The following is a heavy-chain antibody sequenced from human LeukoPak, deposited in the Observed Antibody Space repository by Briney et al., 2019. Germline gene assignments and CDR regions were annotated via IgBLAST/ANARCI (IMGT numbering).Heavy chain of an antibody. CDR1: GFTFSSYA. Sequence: GGSLRLSCAASGFTFSSYAMSWVRQAPGKGLEWVSAISGSGGSTYYADSVKGRFTISRDNAKNSLYLQMNSLRAEDTAVYYCARDSTMVRGVIIAYYYGMDVWGKGTTVTVSS. D-gene: IGHD3-10*01. V-gene: IGHV3-23*01. CDR2: ISGSGGST. CDR3: ARDSTMVRGVIIAYYYGMDV. J-gene: IGHJ6*04.